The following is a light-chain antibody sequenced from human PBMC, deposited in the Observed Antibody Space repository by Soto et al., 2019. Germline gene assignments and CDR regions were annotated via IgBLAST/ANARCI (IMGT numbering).Light chain of an antibody. CDR1: QSVRSSH. Sequence: EIVLTQSPGTLSLSPGERATLSCRTSQSVRSSHLAWYQQKPGQAPRLLIYGASSRATGIPDRFSGSGSGTDFTLSISSLEPEDSAVYYCQQRRMWPITFGQGTRLEIK. CDR2: GAS. J-gene: IGKJ5*01. CDR3: QQRRMWPIT. V-gene: IGKV3D-20*02.